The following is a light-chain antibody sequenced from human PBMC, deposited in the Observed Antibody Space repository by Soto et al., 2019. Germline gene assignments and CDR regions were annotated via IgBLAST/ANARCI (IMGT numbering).Light chain of an antibody. Sequence: DIQMTQSPSSLSASVGDRVTITCRASQSISSYLNWYQQKPGKAPKLLIYAASSLQSGVPSRFSGSGSRTDFTLTISSLQPEDFATYYGQQSYSTPPYTFGQGTKLEIK. V-gene: IGKV1-39*01. CDR2: AAS. CDR3: QQSYSTPPYT. J-gene: IGKJ2*01. CDR1: QSISSY.